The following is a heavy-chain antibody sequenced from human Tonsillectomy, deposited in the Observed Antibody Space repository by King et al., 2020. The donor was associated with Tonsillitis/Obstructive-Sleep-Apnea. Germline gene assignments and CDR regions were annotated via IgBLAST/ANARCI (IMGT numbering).Heavy chain of an antibody. J-gene: IGHJ6*02. CDR2: ISYDGSNK. D-gene: IGHD2-2*01. CDR3: AREGCSSNSCYYYYYYGMDV. Sequence: VQLVESGGGVVQPGRSLRLSCAASGFTFSSYAMHWVRQAPGKGLEWVAVISYDGSNKYYADSVKGRFTISRDNSKNTLYLQMNTLRPEDTAVYYCAREGCSSNSCYYYYYYGMDVWDQGTTVTVSS. CDR1: GFTFSSYA. V-gene: IGHV3-30*04.